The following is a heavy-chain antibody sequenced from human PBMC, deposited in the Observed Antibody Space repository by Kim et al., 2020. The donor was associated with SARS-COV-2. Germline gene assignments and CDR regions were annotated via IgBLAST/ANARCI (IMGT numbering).Heavy chain of an antibody. CDR2: INSDGSTT. V-gene: IGHV3-74*01. CDR3: ARVCTSSNCCHY. J-gene: IGHJ4*02. Sequence: GGSLRLSCAASGFTFSSYSMHWVRQAPGKGLEWVSRINSDGSTTNYADSVKGRFSISRDNAKNTLYLQMNSLRADDTAVYHCARVCTSSNCCHYWGQGTLVTVPS. CDR1: GFTFSSYS. D-gene: IGHD2-2*01.